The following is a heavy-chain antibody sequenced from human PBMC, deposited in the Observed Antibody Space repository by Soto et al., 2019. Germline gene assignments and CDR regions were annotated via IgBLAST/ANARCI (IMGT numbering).Heavy chain of an antibody. CDR1: GYTFTGYY. CDR3: ARAGTTVTTDLNWFDP. CDR2: IIVLCGTT. J-gene: IGHJ5*02. V-gene: IGHV1-18*04. Sequence: GASVKVSCKASGYTFTGYYMHWVRQAPGQGVEWMGGIIVLCGTTKYAQKLQGRVTMTTDTSTSTAYMELRSLRSDDTAVYYCARAGTTVTTDLNWFDPWGQGTLVTVSS. D-gene: IGHD4-17*01.